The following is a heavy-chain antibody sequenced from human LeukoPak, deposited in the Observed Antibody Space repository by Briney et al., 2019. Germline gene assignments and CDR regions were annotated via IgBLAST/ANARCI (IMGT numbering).Heavy chain of an antibody. CDR1: GGSISSGGYY. V-gene: IGHV4-31*03. J-gene: IGHJ6*03. D-gene: IGHD6-13*01. Sequence: SETLSLTCTVSGGSISSGGYYWSWIRQHPGKGLEWIGYIYYSGSTYYNPSLKSRVTISVDTSKNQFSLKLSSVTAADTAVYYCARASIAAAGTHYYYYYMDVWGKGTTVTVSS. CDR2: IYYSGST. CDR3: ARASIAAAGTHYYYYYMDV.